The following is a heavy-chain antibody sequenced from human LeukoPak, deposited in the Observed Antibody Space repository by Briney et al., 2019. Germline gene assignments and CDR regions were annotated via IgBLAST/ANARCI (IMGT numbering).Heavy chain of an antibody. D-gene: IGHD5-18*01. V-gene: IGHV3-48*03. CDR2: ISSSGSTI. J-gene: IGHJ4*02. CDR3: ARRGYNYGHVDY. Sequence: GGSLRLSCAASGFTFSTYEMNWVRQAPGKGLEWVSYISSSGSTIYYADSVKGRFTISRDNAKNSLYLQMDSLRAEDTAVYYCARRGYNYGHVDYWGQGTLVTVSS. CDR1: GFTFSTYE.